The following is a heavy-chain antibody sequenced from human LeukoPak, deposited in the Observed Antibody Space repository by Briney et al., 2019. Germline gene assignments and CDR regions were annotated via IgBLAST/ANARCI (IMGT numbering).Heavy chain of an antibody. CDR3: ATGSGWHGH. V-gene: IGHV3-7*01. CDR2: IKQDGSVK. D-gene: IGHD6-19*01. Sequence: SGGSLRLSCAASGFTFTTYWMTWVRQTPGRGLEWLANIKQDGSVKYYVDSVKGRFTISRDNAKNSLYLQMISLRAEDTGVYYCATGSGWHGHWGQGTLVTVSS. J-gene: IGHJ4*02. CDR1: GFTFTTYW.